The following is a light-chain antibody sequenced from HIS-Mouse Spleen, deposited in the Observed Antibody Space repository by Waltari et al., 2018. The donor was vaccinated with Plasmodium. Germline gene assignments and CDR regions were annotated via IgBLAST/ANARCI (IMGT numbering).Light chain of an antibody. CDR2: LKSDGST. CDR3: QTWGTGMGV. V-gene: IGLV4-69*01. CDR1: SGHSSYA. J-gene: IGLJ2*01. Sequence: QLVLTQSPSASASLGASVKLTCTLSSGHSSYAIAWHQQQQEKGPRYLMKLKSDGSTSKGDGIPDLFSCSSSWAERYLTSSSLQSEDEADYYCQTWGTGMGVFGGGTKLTVL.